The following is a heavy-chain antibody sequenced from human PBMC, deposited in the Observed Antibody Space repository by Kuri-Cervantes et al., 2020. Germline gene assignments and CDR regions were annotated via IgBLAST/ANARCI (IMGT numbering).Heavy chain of an antibody. CDR2: ISYDGSNK. CDR1: GFTFSSYA. D-gene: IGHD2-15*01. V-gene: IGHV3-30-3*01. Sequence: GGSLRLSCAASGFTFSSYAMHWVRQAPGKGLEWVAVISYDGSNKYYADSVEGRFTISRDNSKDTLYLQMNSLRAEDTAVYYCARGHCSGGSCYDYWGQGTLVTVSS. CDR3: ARGHCSGGSCYDY. J-gene: IGHJ4*02.